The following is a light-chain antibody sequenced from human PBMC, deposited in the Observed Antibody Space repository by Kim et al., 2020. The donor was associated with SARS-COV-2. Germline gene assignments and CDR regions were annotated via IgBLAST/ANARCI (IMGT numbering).Light chain of an antibody. V-gene: IGLV1-40*01. CDR1: SSNIGTDYD. J-gene: IGLJ3*02. Sequence: QSVLTQPPSVSGAPGQRINISCTGSSSNIGTDYDVHWYQQHPGTAPKLLIFGNNNRPSGVPDRFSGSRSGTSAFLAITGLQAEDEADYHCQSYDISLSVWVFGGGTQLTVL. CDR3: QSYDISLSVWV. CDR2: GNN.